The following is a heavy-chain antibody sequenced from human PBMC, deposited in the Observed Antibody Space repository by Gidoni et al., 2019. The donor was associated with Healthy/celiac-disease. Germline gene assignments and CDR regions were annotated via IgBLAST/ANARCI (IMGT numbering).Heavy chain of an antibody. J-gene: IGHJ6*02. V-gene: IGHV3-48*02. Sequence: EVQLVESGGGVVQPGGSLRLSCAASGFTFSRYSMNWVRQAPGKGLEWVSYISSSSSTIYYADSVKGRFTISRDNAKNSLYLQMNSLRDEDTAVYYCARRPYYGSGSIEYGMDVWGQGTTVTVSS. D-gene: IGHD3-10*01. CDR1: GFTFSRYS. CDR3: ARRPYYGSGSIEYGMDV. CDR2: ISSSSSTI.